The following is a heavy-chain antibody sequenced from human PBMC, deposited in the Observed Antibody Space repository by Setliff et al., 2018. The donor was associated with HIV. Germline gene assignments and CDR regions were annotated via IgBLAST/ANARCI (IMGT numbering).Heavy chain of an antibody. CDR2: IYKGGST. V-gene: IGHV4-28*01. CDR3: ARSALWFGEADWYFDL. D-gene: IGHD3-10*01. J-gene: IGHJ2*01. CDR1: GYSVSSSYW. Sequence: TLSLPCAVSGYSVSSSYWWGWIRQPPGKGLEWIGWIGYIYKGGSTYYNPSLKSRVTMSVDTSKNHFSLKLRSVTAVDTAVYYCARSALWFGEADWYFDLWVPETLLVTVSS.